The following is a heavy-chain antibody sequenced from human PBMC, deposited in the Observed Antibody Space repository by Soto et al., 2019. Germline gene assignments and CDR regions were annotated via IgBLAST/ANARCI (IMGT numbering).Heavy chain of an antibody. J-gene: IGHJ6*02. CDR3: XXXXXXXXXXXXXXXXDV. V-gene: IGHV4-59*01. Sequence: QVQLQESGPGLVKPSETLSLTCTVSGGSISSYYWSWIRQPPGKGLEWIGYIYYSGSTNYNPSLXXXXXXXXXXXXXXXXXXXXXXXXXXXXXXXXXXXXXXXXXXXXXXXXDVWGQGTTVTVSS. CDR2: IYYSGST. CDR1: GGSISSYY.